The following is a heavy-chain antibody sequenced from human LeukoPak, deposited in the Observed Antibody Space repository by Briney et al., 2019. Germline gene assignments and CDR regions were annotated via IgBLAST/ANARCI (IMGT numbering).Heavy chain of an antibody. CDR2: IYSGGST. CDR1: GFTFSSYA. J-gene: IGHJ6*03. D-gene: IGHD1-26*01. V-gene: IGHV3-66*01. CDR3: ARGPYSYYYYYMDV. Sequence: GGSLRLSCAASGFTFSSYAMSWVRQAPGKGLEWVSVIYSGGSTYYADSVKGRFTISRDNSKNTLYLQMNSLRAEDTAVYYCARGPYSYYYYYMDVWGKGTTVTISS.